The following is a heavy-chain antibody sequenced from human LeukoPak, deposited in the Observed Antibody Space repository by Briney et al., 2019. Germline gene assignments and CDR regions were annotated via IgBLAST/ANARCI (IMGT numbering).Heavy chain of an antibody. CDR1: GFTFSSYS. Sequence: GGSLRLSCAASGFTFSSYSMNWVRQAPGKGLEWVSSISSSSSCIYYADSVKGRFTISRDNAKNSLYLQMNSLRAEDTAVYYCARDFTLGSWYNWFDPWGQGTLVTVSS. V-gene: IGHV3-21*01. D-gene: IGHD6-13*01. J-gene: IGHJ5*02. CDR3: ARDFTLGSWYNWFDP. CDR2: ISSSSSCI.